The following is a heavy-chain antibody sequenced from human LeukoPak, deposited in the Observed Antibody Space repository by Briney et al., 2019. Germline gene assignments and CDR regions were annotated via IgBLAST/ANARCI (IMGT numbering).Heavy chain of an antibody. Sequence: PGGSLRLSCAASGFTFDDYAMHWVRQAPGKGLEWVSGISWNSGSIGYADSVKGRLTISRDNAKNSLYLQMNSLRAEDTALYYCAKDISPGGGGWYYFDYWGQGTLVTVSS. J-gene: IGHJ4*02. CDR3: AKDISPGGGGWYYFDY. CDR2: ISWNSGSI. D-gene: IGHD6-19*01. CDR1: GFTFDDYA. V-gene: IGHV3-9*01.